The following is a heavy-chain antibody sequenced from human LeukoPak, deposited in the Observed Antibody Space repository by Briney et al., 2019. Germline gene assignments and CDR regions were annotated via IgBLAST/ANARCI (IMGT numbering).Heavy chain of an antibody. D-gene: IGHD6-13*01. J-gene: IGHJ4*02. Sequence: ASVKVSCKASGYTFTGYYMHWVRQAPGQGLEWMGWINSNSGSTNYAQKFQGRVTMTRDTSISTAYMELSRLRSDDTAVYSCARQSAIPATGGPDQSFDYCGQGTLVTVSS. V-gene: IGHV1-2*02. CDR2: INSNSGST. CDR3: ARQSAIPATGGPDQSFDY. CDR1: GYTFTGYY.